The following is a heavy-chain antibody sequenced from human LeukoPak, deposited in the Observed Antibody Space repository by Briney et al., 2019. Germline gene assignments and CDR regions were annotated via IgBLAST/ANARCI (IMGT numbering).Heavy chain of an antibody. D-gene: IGHD1-14*01. CDR1: GLSFSSFA. CDR2: IRGNGDT. J-gene: IGHJ4*02. V-gene: IGHV3-23*01. CDR3: ARESWVSTTDAVR. Sequence: GGSLRLSCAASGLSFSSFAMSWVRQGPARGLEWVLSIRGNGDTFYADSVKGRFTLYSDSSRNTVYFQLNNLRVEDTAIYYCARESWVSTTDAVRWGQGTLVTVSS.